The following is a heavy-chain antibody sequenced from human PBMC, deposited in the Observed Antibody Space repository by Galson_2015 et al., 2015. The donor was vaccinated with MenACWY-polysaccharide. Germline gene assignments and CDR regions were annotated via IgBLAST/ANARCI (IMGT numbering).Heavy chain of an antibody. V-gene: IGHV3-48*02. Sequence: SLRLSCAASGFTFSSYRMNWVRQAPGKGLEWVSYISSSSSTIYYADSVKGRFTISRDNAKNSLYLQMNSLRDEDTAVYYCARGITMVRGVIVCYFDYWGQGTLVTVSS. D-gene: IGHD3-10*01. J-gene: IGHJ4*02. CDR1: GFTFSSYR. CDR2: ISSSSSTI. CDR3: ARGITMVRGVIVCYFDY.